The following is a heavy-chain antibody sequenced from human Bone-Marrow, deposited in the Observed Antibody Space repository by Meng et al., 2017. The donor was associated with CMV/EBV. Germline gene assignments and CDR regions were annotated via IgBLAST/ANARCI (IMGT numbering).Heavy chain of an antibody. CDR3: ARAYGSGSYFSNYYYGMDV. D-gene: IGHD3-10*01. J-gene: IGHJ6*02. CDR1: GYSFTSYW. Sequence: KVSCKGSGYSFTSYWIGWVRQMPGKGLEWMGIIYPGDSDTRYSPSFQGRVTIPADKSISTAYLQWSSLKASDTAMYYCARAYGSGSYFSNYYYGMDVWGQGTTVTVSS. V-gene: IGHV5-51*01. CDR2: IYPGDSDT.